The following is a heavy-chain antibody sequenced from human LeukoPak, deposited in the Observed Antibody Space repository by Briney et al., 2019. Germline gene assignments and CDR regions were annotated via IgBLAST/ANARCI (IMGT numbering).Heavy chain of an antibody. CDR3: ARALYYDSSGYHTDFDY. J-gene: IGHJ4*02. Sequence: SETLSLTCTVSGGSISSGGYYWSWIRQHPGKGLEWIRYIYYSGSTYYNPSLKSRVTISVDTSKNQFSLKLSSVAAADTAVYYCARALYYDSSGYHTDFDYWGQGTLVTVSS. D-gene: IGHD3-22*01. CDR2: IYYSGST. V-gene: IGHV4-31*03. CDR1: GGSISSGGYY.